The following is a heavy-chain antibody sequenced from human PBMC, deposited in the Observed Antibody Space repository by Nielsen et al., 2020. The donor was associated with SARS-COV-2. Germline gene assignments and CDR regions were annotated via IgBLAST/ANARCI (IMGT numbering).Heavy chain of an antibody. V-gene: IGHV3-66*02. D-gene: IGHD2-2*01. Sequence: GGSLRLSCAASGFTFSSYEMNWVRQAPGKGLEWVSAISASTYYADSVKGRFTISRDNSKNTLNLQMNSLRAEDTAVYYCASDSNSYNYYYYYGMDVWGQGTTVTVSS. CDR2: ISAST. CDR3: ASDSNSYNYYYYYGMDV. J-gene: IGHJ6*02. CDR1: GFTFSSYE.